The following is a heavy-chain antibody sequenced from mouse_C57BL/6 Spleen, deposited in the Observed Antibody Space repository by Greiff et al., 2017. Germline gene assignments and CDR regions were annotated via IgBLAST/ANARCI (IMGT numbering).Heavy chain of an antibody. Sequence: QVQLQQSGAELVRPGPSVKVSCKASGYAFTNYLIEWVKQRPGQGLEWIGVINPGSGGTNYNEKFKGKATLTADKSSSTAYMQLSSLTSEDSAVYFCARRSYGSSPWYSDVWGTGTTVTVSS. D-gene: IGHD1-1*01. CDR3: ARRSYGSSPWYSDV. CDR2: INPGSGGT. J-gene: IGHJ1*03. CDR1: GYAFTNYL. V-gene: IGHV1-54*01.